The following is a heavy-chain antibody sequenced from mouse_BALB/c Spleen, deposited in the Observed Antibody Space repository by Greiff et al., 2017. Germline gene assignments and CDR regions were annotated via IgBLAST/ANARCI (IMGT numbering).Heavy chain of an antibody. CDR3: ARNGGLRRYFDV. CDR1: GFDFSRYW. V-gene: IGHV4-1*02. Sequence: EVKVEESGGGLVQPGGSLKLSCAASGFDFSRYWMSWVRQAPGKGLEWIGEINPDSSTINYTPSLKDKFIISRDNAKNTLYLQMSKVRSEDTALYYCARNGGLRRYFDVWGAGTTVTVSS. D-gene: IGHD2-2*01. J-gene: IGHJ1*01. CDR2: INPDSSTI.